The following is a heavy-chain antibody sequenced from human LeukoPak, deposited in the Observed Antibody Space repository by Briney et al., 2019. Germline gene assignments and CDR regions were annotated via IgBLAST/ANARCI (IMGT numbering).Heavy chain of an antibody. D-gene: IGHD2-15*01. CDR3: ARGSAFFDY. V-gene: IGHV4-34*01. CDR1: GGSFSGYY. CDR2: INHSGST. J-gene: IGHJ4*02. Sequence: SGTLSLTCTVYGGSFSGYYWSWIRQPPGKGLEWIGEINHSGSTNYNPSLKSRVTISVDTSKNQFSLKLSSVTAADTAVYYCARGSAFFDYWGQGTLVTVSS.